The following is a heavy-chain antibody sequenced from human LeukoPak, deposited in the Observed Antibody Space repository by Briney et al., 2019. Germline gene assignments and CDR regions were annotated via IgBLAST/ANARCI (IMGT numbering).Heavy chain of an antibody. Sequence: PGGSLRLSCAASGFTFSSYGMHWVRQAPGKGLEWVAVISYDGSNKYYADSVKGRFTISRDNSKNTLYLQMNSLRAEDTAVYYCAKDEDSSGWGGYWGQGTLVTVSS. V-gene: IGHV3-30*18. CDR2: ISYDGSNK. D-gene: IGHD6-19*01. CDR3: AKDEDSSGWGGY. CDR1: GFTFSSYG. J-gene: IGHJ4*02.